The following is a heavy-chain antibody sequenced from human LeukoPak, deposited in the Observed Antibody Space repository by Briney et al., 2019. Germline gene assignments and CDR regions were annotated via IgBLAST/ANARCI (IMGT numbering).Heavy chain of an antibody. CDR3: ASYDYVWGSYRTPFDS. CDR1: GFTFSSYA. V-gene: IGHV3-23*01. J-gene: IGHJ4*02. D-gene: IGHD3-16*02. CDR2: ISGSGGST. Sequence: GGSLRLSCAASGFTFSSYAMSWVRQAPGKGLEWVSAISGSGGSTYYADSVKGRFTISRDNSKNTLYLQMNSLRAEDTAVYYFASYDYVWGSYRTPFDSWGQGTLVTVSS.